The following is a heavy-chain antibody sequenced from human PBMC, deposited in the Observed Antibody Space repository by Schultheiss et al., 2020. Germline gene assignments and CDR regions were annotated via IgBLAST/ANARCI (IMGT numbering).Heavy chain of an antibody. D-gene: IGHD1-14*01. J-gene: IGHJ6*02. V-gene: IGHV4-61*02. CDR1: GGSITSDGHY. CDR2: IYTSGST. Sequence: SETLSLTCTVSGGSITSDGHYWSWIRQPAGKGLEWIGRIYTSGSTNYNPSLKSRVTMSVDTSKNQFSLKLSSVTAADTAVYYCARDKRKKMDVWGQGTTVTVSS. CDR3: ARDKRKKMDV.